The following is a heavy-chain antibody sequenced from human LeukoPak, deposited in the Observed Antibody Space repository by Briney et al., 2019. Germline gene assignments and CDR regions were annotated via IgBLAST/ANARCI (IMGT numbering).Heavy chain of an antibody. J-gene: IGHJ5*02. V-gene: IGHV1-2*02. Sequence: ASVKVSCKASGYTFTGYYMHWVRQAPGQGLEWMGWINPNSGGTNYAQKFQGRVTMTKDTSISTAYMDLSRLRSDDTAVYYCARVPRRGERFDPWGQGTLVTVSS. CDR2: INPNSGGT. CDR1: GYTFTGYY. CDR3: ARVPRRGERFDP. D-gene: IGHD3-10*01.